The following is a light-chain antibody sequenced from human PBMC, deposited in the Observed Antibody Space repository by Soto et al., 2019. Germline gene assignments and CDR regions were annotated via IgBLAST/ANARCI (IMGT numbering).Light chain of an antibody. CDR2: EVS. CDR3: SSYTSSSTYVV. V-gene: IGLV2-14*01. J-gene: IGLJ2*01. Sequence: QSALTQPASVSGSPGQSITISCTGTSSYVGGYNYVSWYQQHPGKAPKLMIYEVSNRPSGVSNRFSGSKSGNTASLTISGLQAEDEADYYCSSYTSSSTYVVFGGGPKMTVL. CDR1: SSYVGGYNY.